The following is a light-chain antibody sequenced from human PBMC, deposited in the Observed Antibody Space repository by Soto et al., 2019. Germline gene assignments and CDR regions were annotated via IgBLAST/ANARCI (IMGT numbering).Light chain of an antibody. CDR1: SSDVGGYNY. V-gene: IGLV2-14*01. J-gene: IGLJ1*01. CDR3: SSYTRSSTLV. Sequence: QSALTHPASVSGSPGQSITLSCTGTSSDVGGYNYVSWYQQHPGKAPKLMIYEVSNRPSGVSNRFSGSKSGNTASLTISGLQAEDEADYYCSSYTRSSTLVFGTGTKVTVL. CDR2: EVS.